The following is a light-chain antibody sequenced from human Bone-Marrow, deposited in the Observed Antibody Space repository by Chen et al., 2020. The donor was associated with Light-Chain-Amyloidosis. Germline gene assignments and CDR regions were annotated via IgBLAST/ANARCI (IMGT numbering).Light chain of an antibody. CDR2: GSS. J-gene: IGKJ4*01. V-gene: IGKV3-20*01. CDR1: QTISSNY. CDR3: QQYGTSPLT. Sequence: EIVLSHSPATLSFNLGEVANLSCRASQTISSNYLTWYQQKFGQAPRLLIYGSSSRATGIPDRFTGSGSGTDFTLTINRLEPEECAMYYCQQYGTSPLTFGGGTKVEIK.